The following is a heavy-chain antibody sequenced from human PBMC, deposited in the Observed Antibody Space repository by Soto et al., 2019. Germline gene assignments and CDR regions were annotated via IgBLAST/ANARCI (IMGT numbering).Heavy chain of an antibody. J-gene: IGHJ5*02. V-gene: IGHV4-30-4*01. Sequence: SETLFLTCTVSGGSISSGDYYWSWIRQPPGKGLEWIGYIYYAGSTYYNPSLKSRVTISVDTSKNQFSLRLSSVTAADTAVYYCARDLFLDYGGPTGWFDPWGQGTLVTVSS. CDR2: IYYAGST. CDR1: GGSISSGDYY. D-gene: IGHD4-17*01. CDR3: ARDLFLDYGGPTGWFDP.